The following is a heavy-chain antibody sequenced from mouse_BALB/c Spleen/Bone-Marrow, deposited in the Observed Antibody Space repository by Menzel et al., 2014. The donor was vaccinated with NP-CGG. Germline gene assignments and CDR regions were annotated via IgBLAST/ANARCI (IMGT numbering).Heavy chain of an antibody. J-gene: IGHJ3*01. V-gene: IGHV4-1*02. CDR1: GFDFSGFW. CDR3: ARLGYYGGFAY. D-gene: IGHD2-3*01. CDR2: INPDSSTI. Sequence: VQLKQSGGGLVQPGGSLKLSCAASGFDFSGFWMGWVRQAPGKGLEWIGEINPDSSTINYAPSLKDRFVISRDNAKNALYLQVSKVRSEDTALYYCARLGYYGGFAYWGQGTLVTVSA.